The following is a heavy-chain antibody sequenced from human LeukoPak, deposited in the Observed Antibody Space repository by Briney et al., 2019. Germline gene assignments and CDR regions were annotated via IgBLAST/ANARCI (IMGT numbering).Heavy chain of an antibody. V-gene: IGHV1-18*01. CDR1: GYTFTSYG. D-gene: IGHD3-3*01. CDR2: ISAYNGNT. Sequence: ASVKVSCKASGYTFTSYGISWVRQAPGQGLEWMGWISAYNGNTNYAQKLQGRVTMTTDTSTSTAHMELRSLRSDDTAVYYCARLRFLEWLMDYWGQGTLVTVSS. J-gene: IGHJ4*02. CDR3: ARLRFLEWLMDY.